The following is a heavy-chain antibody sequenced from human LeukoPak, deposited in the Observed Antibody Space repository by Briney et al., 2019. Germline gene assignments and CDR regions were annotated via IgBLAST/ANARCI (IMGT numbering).Heavy chain of an antibody. J-gene: IGHJ2*01. CDR2: IYTSGST. V-gene: IGHV4-4*07. CDR3: ARSWGIAARPRYFDL. Sequence: SETLSLTCTVSGGSISSYYWSWIRQPAGKGLEWIGRIYTSGSTNYNPSLKSRVTISVDTSKNQFSLKLSSVTAADTAVYYCARSWGIAARPRYFDLWGRGTLVTVSS. CDR1: GGSISSYY. D-gene: IGHD6-6*01.